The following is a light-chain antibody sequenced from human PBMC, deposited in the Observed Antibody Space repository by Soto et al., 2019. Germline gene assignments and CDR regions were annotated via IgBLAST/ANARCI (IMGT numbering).Light chain of an antibody. CDR1: SSDVGGYNY. J-gene: IGLJ3*02. CDR2: EVS. V-gene: IGLV2-14*01. CDR3: SSYTSSSTPV. Sequence: QSALTQPASVSGSPGQSITISCTGTSSDVGGYNYVSWYQQHPGKAPKLMIYEVSNRPSGVSNRFSGSKSGNMASLTISGFQAEDEADYYCSSYTSSSTPVFGGGTKLTVL.